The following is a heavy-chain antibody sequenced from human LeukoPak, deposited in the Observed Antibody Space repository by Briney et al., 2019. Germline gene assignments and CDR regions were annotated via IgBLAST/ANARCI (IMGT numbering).Heavy chain of an antibody. CDR3: ARDSFETDIDY. J-gene: IGHJ4*02. CDR2: IKEDGSEK. Sequence: GGSLRLSCAASGFLFSRYWMSWVRQAPGKGLEWVANIKEDGSEKYYVESMKGRFTISRDNVKNSLYLQVNSLRAEDTAVYYCARDSFETDIDYWGQGTLVTVSS. CDR1: GFLFSRYW. D-gene: IGHD1-14*01. V-gene: IGHV3-7*01.